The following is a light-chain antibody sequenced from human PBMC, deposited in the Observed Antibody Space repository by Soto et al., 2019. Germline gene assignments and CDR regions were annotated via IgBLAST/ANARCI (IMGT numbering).Light chain of an antibody. J-gene: IGKJ4*01. Sequence: EIVVTQSPATLSLSPGQRATLSCRTSQNINNKLVWYRQKPGQAPRLLIYGASTRATGIPARFSGSGSGTEFTLTISSLQSEDFAVYSCQHYNNWPLTFGGGTKVEIK. CDR1: QNINNK. V-gene: IGKV3-15*01. CDR3: QHYNNWPLT. CDR2: GAS.